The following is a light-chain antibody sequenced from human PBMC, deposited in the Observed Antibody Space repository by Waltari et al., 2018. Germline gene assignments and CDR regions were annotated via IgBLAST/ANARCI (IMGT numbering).Light chain of an antibody. V-gene: IGLV2-14*01. CDR1: SSDVGAYHF. CDR3: SSYTTSTAPGV. Sequence: QSALTQPASVSGSPGQSITISCTGTSSDVGAYHFVSRYQQHPGTAPHLIIYEFSERPPGVSNRFSGSKSDNTASLTISGLQAEDEADYYCSSYTTSTAPGVFGAGTKVTVL. J-gene: IGLJ1*01. CDR2: EFS.